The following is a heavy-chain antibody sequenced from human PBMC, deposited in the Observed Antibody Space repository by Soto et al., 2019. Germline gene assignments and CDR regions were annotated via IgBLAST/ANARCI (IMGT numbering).Heavy chain of an antibody. J-gene: IGHJ5*02. V-gene: IGHV1-8*02. Sequence: QVQLVQSGAEVKEPGASVRVSCKASGYTFINYDISWVRQATGQGLEWMGWMNPGSGKTGYANKFQGRVTMIRDASPCPPPLELSSLTSEDTAVYYCARMASFGTLNWFDPWGQGTLVTVSS. CDR3: ARMASFGTLNWFDP. CDR1: GYTFINYD. CDR2: MNPGSGKT. D-gene: IGHD3-16*01.